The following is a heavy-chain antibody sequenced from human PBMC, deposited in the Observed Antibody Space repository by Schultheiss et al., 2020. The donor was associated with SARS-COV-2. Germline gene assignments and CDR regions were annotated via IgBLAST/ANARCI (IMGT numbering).Heavy chain of an antibody. D-gene: IGHD2-15*01. CDR2: IYSGGST. CDR1: GFTFSSYA. J-gene: IGHJ4*02. CDR3: ASDCSGGSCYSHYFDY. V-gene: IGHV3-23*03. Sequence: GGSLRLSCAASGFTFSSYAMSWVRQAPGKGLEWVSVIYSGGSTYYADSVKGRFTISRDNSKNTLYLQMNSLRAEDTAVYYCASDCSGGSCYSHYFDYWGQGTLVTVSS.